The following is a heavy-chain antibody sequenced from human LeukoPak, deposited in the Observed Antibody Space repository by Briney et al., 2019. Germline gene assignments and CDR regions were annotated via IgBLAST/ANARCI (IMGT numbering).Heavy chain of an antibody. V-gene: IGHV3-7*01. J-gene: IGHJ4*02. CDR3: ARDRASGYSSSFDY. D-gene: IGHD6-13*01. CDR1: GFTFSSYW. Sequence: GGSLRLSCAASGFTFSSYWMSWVRQAPGKGLEWVANIKQDGSEKYYVDSVKGRFTISRDNTKNSLYLQMNSLRAEDTAVYYCARDRASGYSSSFDYWGQGTLVTVSS. CDR2: IKQDGSEK.